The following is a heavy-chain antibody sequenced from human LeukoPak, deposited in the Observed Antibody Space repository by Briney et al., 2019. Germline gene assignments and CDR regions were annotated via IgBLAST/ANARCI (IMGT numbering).Heavy chain of an antibody. V-gene: IGHV3-23*01. CDR3: AKVRWTTVTTSAFDY. Sequence: GGSLRLSCAASGFTFSTYAVSWVRQAPGKGLEWVSVISDNGGGTYYADSVKGRFTISRDNSKNTLYLQMNSLRAEDTAVYYCAKVRWTTVTTSAFDYWGQGTLVTVSS. CDR1: GFTFSTYA. D-gene: IGHD4-17*01. J-gene: IGHJ4*02. CDR2: ISDNGGGT.